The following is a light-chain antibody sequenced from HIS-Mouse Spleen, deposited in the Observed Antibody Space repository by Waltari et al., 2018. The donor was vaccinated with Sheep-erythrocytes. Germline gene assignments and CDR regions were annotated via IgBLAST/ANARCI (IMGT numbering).Light chain of an antibody. CDR3: QQYGSSRQQTFT. J-gene: IGKJ3*01. Sequence: EIVLTQSPGTLSLSPGERPTLSCRASHSVSSIYLAWYQPKPGQAPRLLIYGASSRATGIPDRFSGSGSGTDFTLTISRLEPEDFAVYYCQQYGSSRQQTFTFGPGTKVDIK. V-gene: IGKV3-20*01. CDR2: GAS. CDR1: HSVSSIY.